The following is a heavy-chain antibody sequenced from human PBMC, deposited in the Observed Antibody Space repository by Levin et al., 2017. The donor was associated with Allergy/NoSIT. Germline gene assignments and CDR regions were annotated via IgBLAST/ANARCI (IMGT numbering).Heavy chain of an antibody. CDR3: ARGGVVPAAMARGFYYYDDGMDV. Sequence: GASVKVSCKASGGTFSSYAISWVRQAPGQGLEWMGGIIPIFGTANYAQKFQGRVTITADESTSTAYMELSSLRSEDTAVYYCARGGVVPAAMARGFYYYDDGMDVWGQGTTVTVSS. CDR2: IIPIFGTA. D-gene: IGHD2-2*01. V-gene: IGHV1-69*13. J-gene: IGHJ6*02. CDR1: GGTFSSYA.